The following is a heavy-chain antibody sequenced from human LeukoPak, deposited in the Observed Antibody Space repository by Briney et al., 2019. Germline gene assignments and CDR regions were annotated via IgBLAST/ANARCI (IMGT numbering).Heavy chain of an antibody. D-gene: IGHD3-10*01. CDR2: IHNSGTT. CDR3: ARRYYYNLGSFPFDF. CDR1: GGPFSGYF. Sequence: SETLSLTCAVSGGPFSGYFWSWICQSSGKGLEWIGEIHNSGTTNYNPSLNSRVTISEDTSKNQFYLNLSSVTAADTAVYYCARRYYYNLGSFPFDFWGQGTPVTVSS. J-gene: IGHJ4*02. V-gene: IGHV4-34*01.